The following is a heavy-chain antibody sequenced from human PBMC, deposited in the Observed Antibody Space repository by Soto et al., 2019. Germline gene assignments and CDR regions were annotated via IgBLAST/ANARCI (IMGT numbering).Heavy chain of an antibody. J-gene: IGHJ5*02. D-gene: IGHD6-13*01. Sequence: ASVKVSCKASGYTFTSYAMHWVRQAPGQRLEWMGWINAGNGNTKYSQKLQGRVTMTTDTSTSTAYMELRSLRSDDTAVYYCARESIAAAKPGDDWFDPWGQGTLVTVSS. CDR1: GYTFTSYA. V-gene: IGHV1-3*01. CDR2: INAGNGNT. CDR3: ARESIAAAKPGDDWFDP.